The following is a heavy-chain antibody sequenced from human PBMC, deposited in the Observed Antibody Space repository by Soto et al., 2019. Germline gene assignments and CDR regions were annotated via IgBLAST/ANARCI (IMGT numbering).Heavy chain of an antibody. CDR1: GFTFSDYY. V-gene: IGHV3-11*01. J-gene: IGHJ6*03. CDR2: ISSSGSTI. Sequence: GGSLRLSCAASGFTFSDYYMSWIRQAPGKGLEWVSYISSSGSTIYYADSVKGRFTISRDNAKNSLYLQMNSLRAEDTAVYYCARSDTALVPHTKYYYYYMDVWGKGTTVTVSS. D-gene: IGHD5-18*01. CDR3: ARSDTALVPHTKYYYYYMDV.